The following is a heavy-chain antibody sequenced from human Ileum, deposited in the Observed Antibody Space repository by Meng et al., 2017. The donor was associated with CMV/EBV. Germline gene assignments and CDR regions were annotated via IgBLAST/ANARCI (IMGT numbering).Heavy chain of an antibody. CDR3: ARNVGFYSSQIAY. J-gene: IGHJ4*02. CDR2: VYYSGTT. CDR1: GGSTTSKTCY. D-gene: IGHD3-3*01. V-gene: IGHV4-39*06. Sequence: RLQLPSLCPRPVMPSEPLSLTVSASGGSTTSKTCYWGWIRHPPGKGLEWIGSVYYSGTTYYNPSLKSRVNMSIDTSKNRFSLKLSSATAADTAVYYCARNVGFYSSQIAYWGQGALVTVSS.